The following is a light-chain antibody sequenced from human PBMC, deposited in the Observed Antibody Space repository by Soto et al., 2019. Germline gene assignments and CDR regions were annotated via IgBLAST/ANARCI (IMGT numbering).Light chain of an antibody. CDR3: QQTYNSPPN. V-gene: IGKV1-39*01. J-gene: IGKJ5*01. CDR1: QSISSY. CDR2: STS. Sequence: DVQMTQSPSSLSASVGDRVTITCRASQSISSYLNWYQQKPGKPPKLLIYSTSTLQSGVPSRFSGRGSGTDFTLTISNLQPEDFATYYCQQTYNSPPNFGQGTRLEI.